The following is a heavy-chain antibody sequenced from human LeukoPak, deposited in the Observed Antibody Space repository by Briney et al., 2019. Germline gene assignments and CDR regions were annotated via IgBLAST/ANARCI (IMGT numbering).Heavy chain of an antibody. CDR1: GYSFSNYW. J-gene: IGHJ4*02. CDR2: IYPGDYEP. CDR3: AIPPGYCGNDCSFDH. D-gene: IGHD2-21*02. V-gene: IGHV5-51*01. Sequence: GESLKIYCEGSGYSFSNYWIGWVRQMPGKGLEGMEIIYPGDYEPRYSPSFQGLVTIAVDKSISTAYLQWSSLKASDTAMYYCAIPPGYCGNDCSFDHWGQGTLVTVSS.